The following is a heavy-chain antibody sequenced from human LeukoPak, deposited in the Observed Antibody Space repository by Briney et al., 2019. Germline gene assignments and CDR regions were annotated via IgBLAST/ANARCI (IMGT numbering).Heavy chain of an antibody. Sequence: SETLSLTCTVSGGSISSSSDYWGWIRQPPGKGLEWIGSIYYSGSTYYNPSLKSRVTISVDTSKNQFSLKLSSVTAADTAVYSCARHSFSSGWKSFDYWGQGTLVTVSS. CDR3: ARHSFSSGWKSFDY. V-gene: IGHV4-39*01. CDR2: IYYSGST. D-gene: IGHD6-19*01. CDR1: GGSISSSSDY. J-gene: IGHJ4*02.